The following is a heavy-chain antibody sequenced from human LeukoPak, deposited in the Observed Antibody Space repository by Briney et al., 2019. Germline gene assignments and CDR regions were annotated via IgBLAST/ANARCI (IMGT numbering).Heavy chain of an antibody. Sequence: SETLSLTCTFSGASVSSYYWDWLRQTPGKGLEWIGYISATGKTDSNPSLKSRVSISLGPANKQFSLRLRSVTAADSAVYYCATGYYEPFATWGPGILVTVSS. V-gene: IGHV4-59*02. CDR1: GASVSSYY. CDR3: ATGYYEPFAT. CDR2: ISATGKT. J-gene: IGHJ5*02. D-gene: IGHD3-3*01.